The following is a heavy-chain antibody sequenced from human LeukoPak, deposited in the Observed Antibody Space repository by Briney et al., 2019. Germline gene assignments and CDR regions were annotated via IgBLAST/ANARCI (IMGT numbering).Heavy chain of an antibody. CDR3: TRPLRGSGSYSFDH. CDR2: IRRKVDGATT. V-gene: IGHV3-49*04. Sequence: PGRSLRLSCTVSGYTFCDYGLAWVRQAPGKSLEWVGFIRRKVDGATTEYAASVKGRFTISRDDSKRIAYLQMNSLRTEDTAVYYCTRPLRGSGSYSFDHWGRGTRVTVSS. D-gene: IGHD3-10*01. J-gene: IGHJ4*02. CDR1: GYTFCDYG.